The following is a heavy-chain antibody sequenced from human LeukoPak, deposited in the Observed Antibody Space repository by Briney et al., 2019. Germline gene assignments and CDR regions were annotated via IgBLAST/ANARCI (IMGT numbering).Heavy chain of an antibody. Sequence: GASVKVSCKASGYTFTGYYMHWVRQAPGQGLEWMGWINPNSGGTNYARKFQGRVTMTRDTSISTAYMELSRLRSDDTAVYYCARESRPEGITMVRGVINWGQGTLVTVSS. CDR3: ARESRPEGITMVRGVIN. D-gene: IGHD3-10*01. V-gene: IGHV1-2*02. CDR2: INPNSGGT. CDR1: GYTFTGYY. J-gene: IGHJ4*02.